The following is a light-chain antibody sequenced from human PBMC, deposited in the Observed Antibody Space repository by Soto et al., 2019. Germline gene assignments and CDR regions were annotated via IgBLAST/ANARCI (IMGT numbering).Light chain of an antibody. J-gene: IGKJ4*01. CDR2: DAS. CDR3: QQHSNWPLT. CDR1: QSVSSN. V-gene: IGKV3-11*01. Sequence: EIVLIQSPATLSLSPGERATLSCRASQSVSSNLAWYQQNPGPAPRLLIFDASNRATGIPARFIGSGSGTYFTLTIISLEPEDFAGYYCQQHSNWPLTFGGGTKVEIK.